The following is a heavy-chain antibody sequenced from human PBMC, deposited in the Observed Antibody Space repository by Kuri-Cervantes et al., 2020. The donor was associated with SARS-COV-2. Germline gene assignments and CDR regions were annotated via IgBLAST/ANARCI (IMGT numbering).Heavy chain of an antibody. V-gene: IGHV3-30*03. CDR1: GFTFNSYG. D-gene: IGHD4-17*01. J-gene: IGHJ4*02. CDR2: ISYDGLNK. Sequence: SLKISCAASGFTFNSYGMHWVRQAPGKGLEWVALISYDGLNKYYADSVKGRLTISRDNSKNTLYLQMNSLRAEDTAVYYCALYGDYYYWGQGTLVTVSS. CDR3: ALYGDYYY.